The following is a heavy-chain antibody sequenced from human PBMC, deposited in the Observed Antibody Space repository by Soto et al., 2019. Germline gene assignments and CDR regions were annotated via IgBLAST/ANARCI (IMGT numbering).Heavy chain of an antibody. CDR3: ASHYCTSTSCKAFDI. D-gene: IGHD2-2*01. Sequence: QVQLQESGPGLVRPSETLSLTCTVSGGSISPYYWSWIRQPPGKGLEWIGYIYYTGTTNYNPSLKSRVTMLVDTSQNHFSLKLTSVTAADTAVYYCASHYCTSTSCKAFDIWGQGTMVTVS. V-gene: IGHV4-59*01. J-gene: IGHJ3*02. CDR2: IYYTGTT. CDR1: GGSISPYY.